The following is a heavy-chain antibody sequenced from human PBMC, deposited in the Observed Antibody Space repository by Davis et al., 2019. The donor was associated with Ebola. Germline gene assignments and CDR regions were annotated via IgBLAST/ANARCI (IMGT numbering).Heavy chain of an antibody. J-gene: IGHJ4*02. V-gene: IGHV3-21*01. D-gene: IGHD6-19*01. CDR3: ARDRDVTSDWYLDC. Sequence: GESLKTSCAASGITFSSYSMNWVRLAPGRGLEWVSAISSSSTYIYYADSVKGRFTISRDNAKNSLYLQMNSLKAEDTAVYYCARDRDVTSDWYLDCWGQGTLVTVST. CDR2: ISSSSTYI. CDR1: GITFSSYS.